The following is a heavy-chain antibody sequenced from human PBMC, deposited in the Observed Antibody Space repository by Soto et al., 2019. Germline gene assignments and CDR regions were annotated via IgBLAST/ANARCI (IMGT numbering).Heavy chain of an antibody. CDR1: GGSISSGGYS. V-gene: IGHV4-30-2*01. D-gene: IGHD1-1*01. J-gene: IGHJ5*02. Sequence: QLQLQESGSGLVRPSQTLSLTCAVSGGSISSGGYSWNWIRQPPGKGLEWIGYIYHSGSTLYNPSPKSRVTISVDKSKNHFSLKLTSVPAADTAVYYCARDQLEGNWFDPWGQGTLVTVSS. CDR2: IYHSGST. CDR3: ARDQLEGNWFDP.